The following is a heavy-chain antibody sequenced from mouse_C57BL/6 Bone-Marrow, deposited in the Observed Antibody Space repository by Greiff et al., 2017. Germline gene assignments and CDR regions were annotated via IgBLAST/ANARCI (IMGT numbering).Heavy chain of an antibody. CDR3: ARDNSNYVGY. CDR1: GFTFSSYA. J-gene: IGHJ2*01. D-gene: IGHD2-5*01. Sequence: EVKLVESGGGLVKPGGSLKLSCAASGFTFSSYAMSWVRQTPEKRLEWVATISDGGSYTYYPDNVKGRFTISRDNAKNNLYLQMSHLKSEDTAMDDCARDNSNYVGYWGQGTTLTVSS. CDR2: ISDGGSYT. V-gene: IGHV5-4*01.